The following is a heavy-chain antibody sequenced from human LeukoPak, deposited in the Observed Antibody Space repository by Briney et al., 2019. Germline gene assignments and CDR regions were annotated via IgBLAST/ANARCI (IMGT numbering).Heavy chain of an antibody. CDR3: AREGVGAAVAENALRV. CDR2: IARDGSFR. V-gene: IGHV3-30*04. J-gene: IGHJ3*01. D-gene: IGHD2-15*01. Sequence: GGSLRLSCAASGFTFSTYAMHWVRQAPGKGLEWVAVIARDGSFRYYADSVKGRFTISRDNSKNTLFVQMSRLRVEDTAVYYCAREGVGAAVAENALRVCGQGTMVTVSS. CDR1: GFTFSTYA.